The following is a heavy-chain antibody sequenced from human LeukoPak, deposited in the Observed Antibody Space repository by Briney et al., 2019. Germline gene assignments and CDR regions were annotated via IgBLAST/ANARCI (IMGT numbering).Heavy chain of an antibody. Sequence: SETLSLTCTVSSGSISSSGYYWGWVRQSPGKGLEWIGTVYYSGPTFYNPSLKSRVTISADTSQNQFSLKLSSVTAADTAVYYCASRKLGNDYWGQGTLVTVSS. CDR1: SGSISSSGYY. CDR3: ASRKLGNDY. D-gene: IGHD7-27*01. CDR2: VYYSGPT. V-gene: IGHV4-39*07. J-gene: IGHJ4*02.